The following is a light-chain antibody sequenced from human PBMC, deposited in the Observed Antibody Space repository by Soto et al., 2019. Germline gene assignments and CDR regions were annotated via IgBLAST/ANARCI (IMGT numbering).Light chain of an antibody. CDR2: EVS. CDR3: SSYTSTSTPYV. CDR1: SSDVGGYNY. Sequence: QSVLTQPASVSGSPGQSITISGTGTSSDVGGYNYVSWYQQHPGKAPKLMIYEVSTRPSGVSNRFSGSKSGNTASLTISGLQAEDESDYYCSSYTSTSTPYVFGTGTKVTVL. J-gene: IGLJ1*01. V-gene: IGLV2-14*01.